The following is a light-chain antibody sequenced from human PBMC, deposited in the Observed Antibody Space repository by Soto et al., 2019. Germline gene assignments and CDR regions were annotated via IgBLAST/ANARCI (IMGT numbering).Light chain of an antibody. V-gene: IGKV1-39*01. CDR3: QQSYSTPLT. CDR2: AAS. CDR1: QSISSY. J-gene: IGKJ5*01. Sequence: IQMTQSPSSLSASSGDRVTITWGASQSISSYLNWYQQKPGKAPKLLIYAASSLQSGVPSRFSVSGSGTDFTLTISRLQTEDFATYYCQQSYSTPLTFCQGTRLEIK.